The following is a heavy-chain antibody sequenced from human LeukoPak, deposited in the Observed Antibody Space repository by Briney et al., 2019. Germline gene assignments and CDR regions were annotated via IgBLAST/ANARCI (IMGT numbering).Heavy chain of an antibody. CDR3: AKTAEWELDY. CDR1: GFTFSNYW. J-gene: IGHJ4*02. Sequence: PGGSLRLSCAASGFTFSNYWMSWVRQAPGKGLEWVSSISSSSSYIYYADSVKGRFTISRDNAKNSLYLQMNSLRAEDTAVYYCAKTAEWELDYWGQGTLVTVSS. D-gene: IGHD1-26*01. CDR2: ISSSSSYI. V-gene: IGHV3-21*01.